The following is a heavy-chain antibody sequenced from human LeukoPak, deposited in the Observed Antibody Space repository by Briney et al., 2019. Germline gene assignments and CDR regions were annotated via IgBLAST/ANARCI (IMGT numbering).Heavy chain of an antibody. CDR2: IKQDGSEK. V-gene: IGHV3-7*01. CDR1: GFTFSSYW. CDR3: ARESPVATPNAFDI. Sequence: GGSLRLSCAASGFTFSSYWMSWVRQAPGKGLEWVANIKQDGSEKYYVDSVKGRFTISRDNAKNSLYLQMNSLRAEDTAVYYCARESPVATPNAFDIWGQGQWSPSLQ. J-gene: IGHJ3*02. D-gene: IGHD5-12*01.